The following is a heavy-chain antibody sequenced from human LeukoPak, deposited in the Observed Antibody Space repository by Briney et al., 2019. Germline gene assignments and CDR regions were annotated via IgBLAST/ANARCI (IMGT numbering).Heavy chain of an antibody. Sequence: SPSETLSLTCAVYGGSFSGYYWSWIRQPPGKGLEWIGEINHSGSTNYNPSLKSRVTISVDTSKNQFSLKLSSVTAADTAVYYCARDYGDYAFDYWGQGTLVTVSS. CDR1: GGSFSGYY. V-gene: IGHV4-34*01. CDR3: ARDYGDYAFDY. CDR2: INHSGST. D-gene: IGHD4-17*01. J-gene: IGHJ4*02.